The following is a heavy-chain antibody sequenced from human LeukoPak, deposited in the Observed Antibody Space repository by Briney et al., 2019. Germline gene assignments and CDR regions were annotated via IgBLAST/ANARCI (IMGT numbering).Heavy chain of an antibody. J-gene: IGHJ6*03. Sequence: SETLSLTCTVSGGSISSYYWSWIRQPAGKGLEWIGRIYTSGSTNYNPSLKSRVTMSVDTSKNQFSLKLSSVTAADTAVYYCARAIEDSYGYKLYYYYYYMDVWGKGTTVTVSS. V-gene: IGHV4-4*07. CDR2: IYTSGST. CDR3: ARAIEDSYGYKLYYYYYYMDV. D-gene: IGHD5-18*01. CDR1: GGSISSYY.